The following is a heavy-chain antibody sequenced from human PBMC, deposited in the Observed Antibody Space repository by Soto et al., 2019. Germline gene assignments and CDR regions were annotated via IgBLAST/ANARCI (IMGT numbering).Heavy chain of an antibody. CDR3: ATSRSSWYPHYFDY. D-gene: IGHD6-13*01. J-gene: IGHJ4*02. CDR1: GGSISSYY. CDR2: IYYSGST. Sequence: SETLSLTCTVSGGSISSYYWSWIRQPPGKGLEWIGEIYYSGSTNYNPSLKSRVTISVDTSKNQFSLKLSSVTAADTAVYYCATSRSSWYPHYFDYWGQGTLVTVSS. V-gene: IGHV4-59*12.